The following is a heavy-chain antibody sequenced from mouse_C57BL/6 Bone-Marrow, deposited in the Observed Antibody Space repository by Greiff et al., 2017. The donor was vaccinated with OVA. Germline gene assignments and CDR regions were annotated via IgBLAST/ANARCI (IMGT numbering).Heavy chain of an antibody. J-gene: IGHJ2*01. CDR3: ARWYYGSEYYFDY. Sequence: QVQLQQSGAELVKPGASVKISCKASGYAFSSYWMNWVKQRPGKGLEWIGQIYPGDGDTNYNGKLKGKATLTAAKSSSTASLQLSSLTSDDAAVYVSARWYYGSEYYFDYWGQGTTLTVSS. V-gene: IGHV1-80*01. CDR2: IYPGDGDT. D-gene: IGHD1-1*01. CDR1: GYAFSSYW.